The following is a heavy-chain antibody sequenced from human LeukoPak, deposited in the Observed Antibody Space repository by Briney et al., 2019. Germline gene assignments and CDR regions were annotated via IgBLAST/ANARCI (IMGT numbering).Heavy chain of an antibody. J-gene: IGHJ6*03. CDR3: AREGTGRYYYYYYMDV. D-gene: IGHD1-1*01. CDR2: ISSSGDTI. Sequence: GGSLRLSCAASGFIFRNYGMHWARQAPGKGLGWVSYISSSGDTIYYADSVKGRFTISRDNAKNSLYLQMSSLRAEGTAVYYCAREGTGRYYYYYYMDVWGKGTTVTVSS. V-gene: IGHV3-48*04. CDR1: GFIFRNYG.